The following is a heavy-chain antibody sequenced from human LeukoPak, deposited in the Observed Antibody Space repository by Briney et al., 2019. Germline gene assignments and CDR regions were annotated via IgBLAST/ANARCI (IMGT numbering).Heavy chain of an antibody. CDR3: AKADGSRNYFFDY. Sequence: GGSLRLSCAASGFTFSNYAMSWVRQAPGKGLEWVSGIRGSDISTYYADSVKGRFTISRDNSKNTLYLQMNSLRVEDTDLYYCAKADGSRNYFFDYWGQGTLVTVSS. CDR2: IRGSDIST. D-gene: IGHD3-10*01. CDR1: GFTFSNYA. V-gene: IGHV3-23*01. J-gene: IGHJ4*02.